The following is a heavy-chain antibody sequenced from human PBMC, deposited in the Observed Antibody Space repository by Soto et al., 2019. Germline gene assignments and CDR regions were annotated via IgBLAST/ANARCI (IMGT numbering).Heavy chain of an antibody. CDR3: AHRPRPGYSDY. CDR1: GFSLDTSGVG. Sequence: QITLKESGHTLVKPKQTLTLTCTFSGFSLDTSGVGVGWIRQPPGKALEWLALNYWDDDQGYSPSLNSSLTTTKDTSKNQVLRTMTNMDPVDTATYDCAHRPRPGYSDYWGQGTLVTVSS. D-gene: IGHD1-1*01. CDR2: NYWDDDQ. J-gene: IGHJ4*02. V-gene: IGHV2-5*02.